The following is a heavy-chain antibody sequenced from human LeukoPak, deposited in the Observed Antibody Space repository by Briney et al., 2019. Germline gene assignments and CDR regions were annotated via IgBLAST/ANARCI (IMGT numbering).Heavy chain of an antibody. J-gene: IGHJ4*02. CDR1: GGSISSYS. D-gene: IGHD5-18*01. CDR2: MYYSGTT. Sequence: SETLSLTCTVSGGSISSYSWSWIRLPPGKGLKWVGHMYYSGTTKYNPSLKSRVTISVDTSKNQFSLRLSSVTAADTAVYFCARAGSIYGWFDYWGQGTLVTVSS. V-gene: IGHV4-59*13. CDR3: ARAGSIYGWFDY.